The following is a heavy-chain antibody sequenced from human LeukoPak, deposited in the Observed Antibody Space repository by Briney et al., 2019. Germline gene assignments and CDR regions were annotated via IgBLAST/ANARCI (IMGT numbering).Heavy chain of an antibody. CDR2: IYSGGST. Sequence: GGSLRLSCAASGFTVSSNYMSWVCQAPGKGLEWVSVIYSGGSTYYADSVKGRFTISRDNSKNTLYLQMNSLRAEDTAVYYCARDLGDSYYYYYGMDVWGQGTTVTVSS. J-gene: IGHJ6*02. CDR3: ARDLGDSYYYYYGMDV. CDR1: GFTVSSNY. V-gene: IGHV3-53*01. D-gene: IGHD1-26*01.